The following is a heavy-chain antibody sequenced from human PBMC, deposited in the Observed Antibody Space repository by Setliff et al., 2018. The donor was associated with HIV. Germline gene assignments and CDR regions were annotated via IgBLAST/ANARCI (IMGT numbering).Heavy chain of an antibody. V-gene: IGHV1-46*01. CDR1: GYTFTSYY. Sequence: ASVKVSCKASGYTFTSYYMHWVRQAPRHGLEWMGIINPSGGDTEYAQKFQDRVTMTTDTSKSTVYMELSSLRSEDPAVYYCARGALVATIDYFDYWGQGTLVTVSS. J-gene: IGHJ4*02. D-gene: IGHD5-12*01. CDR2: INPSGGDT. CDR3: ARGALVATIDYFDY.